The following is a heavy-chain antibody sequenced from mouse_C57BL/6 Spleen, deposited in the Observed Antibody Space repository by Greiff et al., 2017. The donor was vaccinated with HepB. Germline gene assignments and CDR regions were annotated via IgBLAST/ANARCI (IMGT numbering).Heavy chain of an antibody. V-gene: IGHV5-9-1*02. J-gene: IGHJ3*01. CDR3: TRDRDGYGD. Sequence: EVKVEESGAGLVKPGGSLKLSCAASGFTFSSYAMSWVRQTPEKRLEWVAYISSGGDYIYYADTVKGRFTIARDNARNTLYLQMSSLKSEDTAMYYCTRDRDGYGDWGQGTLVTVSA. D-gene: IGHD2-3*01. CDR1: GFTFSSYA. CDR2: ISSGGDYI.